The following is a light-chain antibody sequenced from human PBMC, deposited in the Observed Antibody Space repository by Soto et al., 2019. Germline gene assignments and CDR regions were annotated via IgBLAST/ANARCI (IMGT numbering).Light chain of an antibody. CDR2: LNSDGSH. CDR3: QTWGTAIWV. J-gene: IGLJ3*02. V-gene: IGLV4-69*01. Sequence: QLVLTQSPSASASLGASVKLTCTLSSGHSSYAIAWHQQQPEKGPRYLMKLNSDGSHSKGDGIPDRFSGSSSGAERYLTISSLQSEDEADYYCQTWGTAIWVFGGGTKLTVL. CDR1: SGHSSYA.